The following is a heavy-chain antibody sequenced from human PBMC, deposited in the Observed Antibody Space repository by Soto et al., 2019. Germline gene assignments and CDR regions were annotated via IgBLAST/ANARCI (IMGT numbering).Heavy chain of an antibody. CDR3: ARDHGGSTWFVGIYYYFGVDV. D-gene: IGHD6-13*01. CDR2: ISGSSDTI. J-gene: IGHJ6*02. CDR1: GFTLSSYN. V-gene: IGHV3-48*02. Sequence: EVQLVESGGGLVQPGGSLRLSCAASGFTLSSYNMYWVRQAPGKGLEWVSYISGSSDTIYYADSVKGRFTISRDNAKNSLYRQMDSLRDEDTAVYYCARDHGGSTWFVGIYYYFGVDVWGQGTTVTVSS.